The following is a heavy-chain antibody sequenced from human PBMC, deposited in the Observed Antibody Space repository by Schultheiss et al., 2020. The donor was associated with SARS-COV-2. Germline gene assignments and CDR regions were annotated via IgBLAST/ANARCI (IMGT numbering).Heavy chain of an antibody. J-gene: IGHJ4*02. CDR1: GGSISSSSYY. CDR2: IYYSGST. CDR3: ARVLASIFGVVKNFDY. D-gene: IGHD3-3*01. Sequence: SETLSLTCTVSGGSISSSSYYWGWIRQPPGKGLEWIGYIYYSGSTYYNPSLSSRLTISVDTSKNQFSLKLSSVTAADTAVYYCARVLASIFGVVKNFDYWGQGTLVTVSS. V-gene: IGHV4-30-4*08.